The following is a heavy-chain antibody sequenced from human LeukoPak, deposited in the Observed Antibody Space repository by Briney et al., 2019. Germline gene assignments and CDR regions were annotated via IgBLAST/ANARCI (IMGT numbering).Heavy chain of an antibody. V-gene: IGHV4-34*01. Sequence: SETLSLTCAVYGGSFSGYYWSWIRLPPGNGLEWIGEINHSGSTNSNPSLKSQVTISVATSKNQFSLNLRPVTAADRAVYYCARGKRGGAARPNYYYYRDVWGKEPALSVS. CDR3: ARGKRGGAARPNYYYYRDV. D-gene: IGHD6-6*01. CDR2: INHSGST. CDR1: GGSFSGYY. J-gene: IGHJ6*03.